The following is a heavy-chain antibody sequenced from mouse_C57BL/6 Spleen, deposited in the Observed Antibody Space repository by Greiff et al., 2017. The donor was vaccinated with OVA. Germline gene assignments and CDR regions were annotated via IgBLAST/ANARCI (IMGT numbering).Heavy chain of an antibody. D-gene: IGHD1-1*01. CDR1: GFTFSDYY. Sequence: EVKVVESEGGLVQPGSSMKLSCTASGFTFSDYYMAWVRQVPEKGLEWVANINYDGSSTYYLDSLKSRFIISRDNAKNILYLQMSSLKSEDTATYYCARGGYYGSSYDAMDYWGQGTSVTVSS. CDR2: INYDGSST. J-gene: IGHJ4*01. V-gene: IGHV5-16*01. CDR3: ARGGYYGSSYDAMDY.